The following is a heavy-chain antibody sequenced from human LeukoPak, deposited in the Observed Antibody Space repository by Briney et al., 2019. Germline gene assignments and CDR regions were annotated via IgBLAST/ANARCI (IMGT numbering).Heavy chain of an antibody. CDR2: ISSSSSYI. Sequence: PGGSLRLSCAASGFTFSSYSMNWVRQAPGKGLEWVSSISSSSSYIYYADSVKGRFTISRDNSKNTLYLQMNSLRAEDTAVYYCANLGGYDSSGILYYYYMDVWGKGTTVTISS. J-gene: IGHJ6*03. V-gene: IGHV3-21*01. CDR1: GFTFSSYS. CDR3: ANLGGYDSSGILYYYYMDV. D-gene: IGHD3-22*01.